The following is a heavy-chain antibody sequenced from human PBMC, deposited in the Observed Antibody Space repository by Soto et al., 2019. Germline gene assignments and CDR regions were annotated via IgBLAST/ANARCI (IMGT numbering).Heavy chain of an antibody. D-gene: IGHD2-8*01. J-gene: IGHJ6*02. V-gene: IGHV1-18*01. CDR2: ISAYNGNT. Sequence: ASVKVSCKASGYTFTTYGISWVRQGPGQGLEWMGWISAYNGNTNYAQKLQGRGTMTTDTSTSTAYMELRSLRSDDTAVYYCASGDGYCTNGVCYSRYGMDVWGQGTTVTVSS. CDR3: ASGDGYCTNGVCYSRYGMDV. CDR1: GYTFTTYG.